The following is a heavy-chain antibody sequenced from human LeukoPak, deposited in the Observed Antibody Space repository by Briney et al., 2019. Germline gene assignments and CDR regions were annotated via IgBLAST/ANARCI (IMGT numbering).Heavy chain of an antibody. V-gene: IGHV3-72*01. J-gene: IGHJ4*02. CDR3: ARSGYCGAGTCYSDYFDY. CDR1: GFTPSDHY. D-gene: IGHD2-15*01. CDR2: VRNKANGYRT. Sequence: GGSLRLSCAASGFTPSDHYMDWVGHAPGKGLELVGRVRNKANGYRTEYAASVEGRFTVSGDASKNSLYLQMNSLKTEDTAVYYCARSGYCGAGTCYSDYFDYWGLGTLVTVSS.